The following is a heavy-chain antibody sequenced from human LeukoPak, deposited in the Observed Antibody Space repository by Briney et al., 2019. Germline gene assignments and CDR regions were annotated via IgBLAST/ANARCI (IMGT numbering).Heavy chain of an antibody. CDR2: LYSGRTT. J-gene: IGHJ5*02. D-gene: IGHD1-1*01. CDR1: GFTVNNYY. CDR3: VRGTWFDP. V-gene: IGHV3-53*01. Sequence: PGGSLRLFCAASGFTVNNYYMSWLRQAPRKGLDWVSVLYSGRTTRYSDSVKGRFTISRDNSKKTLFLQMASLSLADTAMYDCVRGTWFDPWGQGTLVTVSS.